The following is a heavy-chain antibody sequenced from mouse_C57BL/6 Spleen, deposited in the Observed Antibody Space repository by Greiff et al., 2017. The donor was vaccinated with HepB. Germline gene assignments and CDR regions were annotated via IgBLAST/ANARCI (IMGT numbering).Heavy chain of an antibody. CDR3: ARELLRAFDY. V-gene: IGHV3-6*01. Sequence: EVQLQQSGPGLVKPSQSLSLTCSVTGYSITSGYYWNWIRQFPGNKLEWMGYISYDGSNNYNPSLKNRISITRDTSKNQFFLKLNSVTTEDTATYYCARELLRAFDYWGQGTTLTVSS. CDR2: ISYDGSN. CDR1: GYSITSGYY. J-gene: IGHJ2*01. D-gene: IGHD1-1*01.